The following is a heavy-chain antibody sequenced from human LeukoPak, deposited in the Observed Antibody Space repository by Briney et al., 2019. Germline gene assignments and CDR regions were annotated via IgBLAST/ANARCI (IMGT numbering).Heavy chain of an antibody. D-gene: IGHD6-13*01. J-gene: IGHJ4*02. CDR3: AKLSQRLVPWGYYFDY. V-gene: IGHV3-23*01. CDR1: GFTFSSYA. CDR2: ISGSGGST. Sequence: GGSLRLSCAASGFTFSSYAMSWVRQAPGKGLEWVSAISGSGGSTYYADSVKGRFTISRDNSKNTLYLQMNSLRAEDTAVYYCAKLSQRLVPWGYYFDYWGQGTLVTVSS.